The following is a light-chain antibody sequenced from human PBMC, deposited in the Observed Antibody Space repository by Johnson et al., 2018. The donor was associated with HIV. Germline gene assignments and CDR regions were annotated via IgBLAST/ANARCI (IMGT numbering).Light chain of an antibody. CDR3: GTWDSSLSAYV. Sequence: QSVLTQPPSVSATPGQKVTISCSGSSSNIENNYVSWYQQLPETAPKLLIYENNKRPSGIPDRFSGSKSGTSATLGVTGLQTGDAADYFCGTWDSSLSAYVFGTGTKVTVL. CDR2: ENN. J-gene: IGLJ1*01. V-gene: IGLV1-51*02. CDR1: SSNIENNY.